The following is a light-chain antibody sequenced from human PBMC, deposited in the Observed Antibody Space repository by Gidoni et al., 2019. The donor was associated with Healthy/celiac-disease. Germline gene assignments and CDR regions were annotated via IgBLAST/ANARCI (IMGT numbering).Light chain of an antibody. CDR2: GAS. J-gene: IGKJ2*01. CDR3: QQYGSSPLYT. V-gene: IGKV3-20*01. CDR1: QSVSSSY. Sequence: EIGLTQSPGTLSLSPGERATLSCRASQSVSSSYLAWYQQKPGQAPRLLIYGASSRATGIPDRFSVSGSGTDFTLTIRRLEPEDFAVYYCQQYGSSPLYTFGQXTKLEIK.